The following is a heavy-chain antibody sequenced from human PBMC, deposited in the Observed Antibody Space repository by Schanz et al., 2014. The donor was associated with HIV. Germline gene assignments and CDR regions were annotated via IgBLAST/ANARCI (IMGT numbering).Heavy chain of an antibody. D-gene: IGHD3-22*01. CDR3: ASGNYYDSSGYYYPPRY. CDR1: GFTFNNYA. Sequence: EVQLLEFGGGLVRPGESLRLSCLASGFTFNNYAMSWVRQAPGKGLEWVAVINWNGDTTYYADSVKGRFTISRDNAKNSLYLQMNSLRAEDTAVYYCASGNYYDSSGYYYPPRYWGQGTLVTVSS. V-gene: IGHV3-23*01. CDR2: INWNGDTT. J-gene: IGHJ4*02.